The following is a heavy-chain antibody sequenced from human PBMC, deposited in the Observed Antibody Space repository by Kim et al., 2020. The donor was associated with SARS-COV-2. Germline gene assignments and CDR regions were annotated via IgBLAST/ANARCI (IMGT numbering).Heavy chain of an antibody. J-gene: IGHJ6*02. Sequence: ASVKVSCKVSGYTLTELSMHWVRQAPGKGLEWMGGFDPEDGETIYAQKFQGRVTMTEDTSTDTAYMELSSLRSEDTAVYYCATGVAVAGTPEAYYYCYGMDVWGQGTTVTVSS. CDR1: GYTLTELS. CDR2: FDPEDGET. CDR3: ATGVAVAGTPEAYYYCYGMDV. D-gene: IGHD6-19*01. V-gene: IGHV1-24*01.